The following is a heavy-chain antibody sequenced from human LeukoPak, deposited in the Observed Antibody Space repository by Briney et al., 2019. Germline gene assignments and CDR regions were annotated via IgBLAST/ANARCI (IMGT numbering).Heavy chain of an antibody. CDR3: ARDSSDILTGYYHF. CDR1: GYSFNYYY. CDR2: INPNSGRT. Sequence: GASVTVSFTTSGYSFNYYYLHWVRQAPGQGLEWMGWINPNSGRTHYAPKFHGRGTLTTDTSITTAYMELSSLISGDTALYYCARDSSDILTGYYHFWGKRALVTVSS. D-gene: IGHD3-9*01. J-gene: IGHJ4*02. V-gene: IGHV1-2*02.